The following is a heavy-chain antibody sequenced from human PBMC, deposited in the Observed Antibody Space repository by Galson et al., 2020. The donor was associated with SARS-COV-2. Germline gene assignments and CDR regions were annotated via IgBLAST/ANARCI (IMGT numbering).Heavy chain of an antibody. CDR2: TSYDGTNK. CDR1: GFTFSSYA. J-gene: IGHJ2*01. V-gene: IGHV3-30*01. D-gene: IGHD3-3*01. CDR3: ARDANFWSGRGYFDL. Sequence: GGSLRLSCAASGFTFSSYAMHWVRQAPGKGLEWVTVTSYDGTNKFYADSVKGRFTISRDNSKNTLYLQMNSLRAEDTAVYYCARDANFWSGRGYFDLWGRGSLVTVSS.